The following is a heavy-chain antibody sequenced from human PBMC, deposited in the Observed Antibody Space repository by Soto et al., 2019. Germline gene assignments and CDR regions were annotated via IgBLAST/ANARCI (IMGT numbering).Heavy chain of an antibody. Sequence: GESLKISCKISGKAFTSFWVVWVRQMPGRGLEWMGNIYPGDSDTRYTPPFQGQVTISADKSTNTAYLQWHSLQASDTALYYCAKQDDRGALEIWGQGTKVTISS. V-gene: IGHV5-51*01. D-gene: IGHD3-22*01. CDR1: GKAFTSFW. CDR2: IYPGDSDT. J-gene: IGHJ3*02. CDR3: AKQDDRGALEI.